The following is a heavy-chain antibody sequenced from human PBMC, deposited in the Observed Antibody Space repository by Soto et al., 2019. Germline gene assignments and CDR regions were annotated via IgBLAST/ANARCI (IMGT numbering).Heavy chain of an antibody. Sequence: GGCLRLSCGVSGFSLGSYSMNWARQAPGEGLEWVSFISGRGTTTYYADSVRGRFTVSRDNAKNSLSLEVNSLRDEDTAVYYCARLGYCSSATCKYYFDYYGMDVWGQGTT. CDR2: ISGRGTTT. J-gene: IGHJ6*02. CDR1: GFSLGSYS. D-gene: IGHD2-2*01. V-gene: IGHV3-48*02. CDR3: ARLGYCSSATCKYYFDYYGMDV.